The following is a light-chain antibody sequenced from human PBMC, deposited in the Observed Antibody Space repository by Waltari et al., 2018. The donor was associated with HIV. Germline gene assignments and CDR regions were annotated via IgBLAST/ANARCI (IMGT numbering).Light chain of an antibody. Sequence: QSVLTQPASVSGFPGQSITISCTGATSDFGHYNFISWYQKPPGKVPKVSIYEIMTRPSGVSDRFSGSKSGNTASLTISRLRAEDEADYYCTSYTANDTVIFGGGTKVTVL. CDR3: TSYTANDTVI. CDR1: TSDFGHYNF. V-gene: IGLV2-14*01. CDR2: EIM. J-gene: IGLJ2*01.